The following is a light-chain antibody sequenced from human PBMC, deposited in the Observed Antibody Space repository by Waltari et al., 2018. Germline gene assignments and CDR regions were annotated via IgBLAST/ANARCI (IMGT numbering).Light chain of an antibody. V-gene: IGLV2-23*02. CDR2: EIR. Sequence: QSALTQPASVSGSPGQSITISCTAVNSNVDILHLVSWYQHHPGSNPILLIYEIRQRPSGTPNRFSGSKSGKTASLTISGLQPEDEADYFCCSFAGYGIYVFGSGTQVSVL. CDR1: NSNVDILHL. J-gene: IGLJ1*01. CDR3: CSFAGYGIYV.